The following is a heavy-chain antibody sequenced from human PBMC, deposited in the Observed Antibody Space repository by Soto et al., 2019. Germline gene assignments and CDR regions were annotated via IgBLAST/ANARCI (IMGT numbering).Heavy chain of an antibody. CDR2: ISYDGSNK. D-gene: IGHD6-13*01. CDR3: AKDGIAAAGIDY. CDR1: GFTFSSNG. Sequence: QVQLVESGGGVVQPGRSLRLSCAASGFTFSSNGMHWVRQAPGKGLEWVAVISYDGSNKYYADSVKGRFTISRDNSKNTLYLQMNSLRAEDTAVYYCAKDGIAAAGIDYWGQGTLVTVSS. V-gene: IGHV3-30*18. J-gene: IGHJ4*02.